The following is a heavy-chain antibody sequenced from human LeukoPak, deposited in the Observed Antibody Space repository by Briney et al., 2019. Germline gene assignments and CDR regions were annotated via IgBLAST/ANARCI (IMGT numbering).Heavy chain of an antibody. CDR1: GFTFSSYA. Sequence: PGRSLRLSCAASGFTFSSYAMHWVRQAPGKGLEWVGVISYDGSNKYYADSVKGRVTISRDNSKNTLYMQMNSLRAEDTAVYYCAREIRTPTYYYDSSGNNLFDYWGQGTLVTVSS. D-gene: IGHD3-22*01. J-gene: IGHJ4*02. CDR2: ISYDGSNK. CDR3: AREIRTPTYYYDSSGNNLFDY. V-gene: IGHV3-30-3*01.